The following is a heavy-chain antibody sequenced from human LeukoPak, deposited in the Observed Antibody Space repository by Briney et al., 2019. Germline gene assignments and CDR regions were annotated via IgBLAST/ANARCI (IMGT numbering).Heavy chain of an antibody. CDR2: MNPNSGNT. Sequence: ASVKVSRKASGYTFTSYDINWVRQATGQSREWMGWMNPNSGNTGYAQNIQGRVTMTRNTSISTAYMELSSLRSVDTAVYYCAIGQSSSWSGTPNYWGQGTLVTVSS. V-gene: IGHV1-8*01. J-gene: IGHJ4*02. D-gene: IGHD6-13*01. CDR1: GYTFTSYD. CDR3: AIGQSSSWSGTPNY.